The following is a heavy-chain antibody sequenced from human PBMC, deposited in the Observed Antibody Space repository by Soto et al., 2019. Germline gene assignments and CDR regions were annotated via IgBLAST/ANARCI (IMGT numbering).Heavy chain of an antibody. CDR1: GGSVSNSNYY. CDR3: VSQRTSVLAQAYFDY. Sequence: SETLSLTCSVSGGSVSNSNYYWGWIRQSPGKGLEWIGSVYYRGRSYSKSSVKSRVTISVDTSKNQFSLNLNSVTASDTAVYYCVSQRTSVLAQAYFDYWGPGALVTVSS. CDR2: VYYRGRS. D-gene: IGHD2-8*01. V-gene: IGHV4-39*01. J-gene: IGHJ4*02.